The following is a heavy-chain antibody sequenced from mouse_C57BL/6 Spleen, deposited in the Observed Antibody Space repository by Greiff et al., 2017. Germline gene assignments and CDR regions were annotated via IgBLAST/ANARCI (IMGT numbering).Heavy chain of an antibody. Sequence: QVQLQQSGSELVRPGSSVKLSCKASGYTFTSYWMHWVKQRPIQGLEWIGNIDPSDSETHYNQKFKDKATLTVDKSSSTAYMQLSSLTSEDSAVDYCAGEGFLYAMDYWGQGTTVTVSS. CDR2: IDPSDSET. CDR1: GYTFTSYW. CDR3: AGEGFLYAMDY. V-gene: IGHV1-52*01. J-gene: IGHJ4*01.